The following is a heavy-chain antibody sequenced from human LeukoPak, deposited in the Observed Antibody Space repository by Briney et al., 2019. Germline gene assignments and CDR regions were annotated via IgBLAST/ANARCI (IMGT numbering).Heavy chain of an antibody. D-gene: IGHD3-3*01. J-gene: IGHJ4*02. CDR2: INPNSGGT. CDR1: GYTFTCYY. CDR3: ARGDLLRFLEWSYFDY. V-gene: IGHV1-2*02. Sequence: ASVKVSCKASGYTFTCYYMHWVRQAPGQGLEWMGWINPNSGGTNYAQKFQGRVTMTRDTSISTAYMEVSRLRSDDTAVYYCARGDLLRFLEWSYFDYWGQGTLVTVSS.